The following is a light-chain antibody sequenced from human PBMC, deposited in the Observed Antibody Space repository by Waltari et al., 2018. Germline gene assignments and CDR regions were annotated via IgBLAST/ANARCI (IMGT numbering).Light chain of an antibody. CDR1: QSVLDSSNNKNY. CDR3: QQCHRSPWT. J-gene: IGKJ1*01. CDR2: WAS. Sequence: DIVMTQSQDSLAVFPGARAIINCKSSQSVLDSSNNKNYMAWYQQKPGQPPKLLIYWASIRESGVPDRFSGSGSGTDFTLTISSLQAEDVAVYYCQQCHRSPWTFGQGTKVEI. V-gene: IGKV4-1*01.